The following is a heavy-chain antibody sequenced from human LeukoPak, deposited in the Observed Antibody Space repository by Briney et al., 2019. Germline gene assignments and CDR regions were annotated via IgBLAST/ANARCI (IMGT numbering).Heavy chain of an antibody. Sequence: SETLSLTCAVSGASINSSFSWCWVRQPPGKGLEWIGEIYHSGNSNYNPSVKSRVTISIDKSKNQFSLKLSSVNAADTAVYYCARGLYGSGIYYMPHDYWGQGTLVTVSS. CDR1: GASINSSFS. CDR3: ARGLYGSGIYYMPHDY. CDR2: IYHSGNS. V-gene: IGHV4-4*02. D-gene: IGHD3-10*01. J-gene: IGHJ4*02.